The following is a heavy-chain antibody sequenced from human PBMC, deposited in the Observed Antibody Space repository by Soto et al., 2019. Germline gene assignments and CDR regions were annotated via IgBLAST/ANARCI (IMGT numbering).Heavy chain of an antibody. CDR2: ISYDGSNK. Sequence: GGSLRLSCAASGFTFSSYAMHWVRQAPGKGLEWVAVISYDGSNKYYADSVKGRFTISRDNSKNTLYLQMNSLRAEDTAVYYCARERNYYDSSGEGVSDAFDIWGQGTMVTVSS. V-gene: IGHV3-30-3*01. J-gene: IGHJ3*02. CDR3: ARERNYYDSSGEGVSDAFDI. D-gene: IGHD3-22*01. CDR1: GFTFSSYA.